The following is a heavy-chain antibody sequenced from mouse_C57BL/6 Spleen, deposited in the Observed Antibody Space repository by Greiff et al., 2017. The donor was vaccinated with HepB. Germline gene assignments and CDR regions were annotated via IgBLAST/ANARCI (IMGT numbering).Heavy chain of an antibody. J-gene: IGHJ2*01. CDR1: GYAFSSYW. D-gene: IGHD1-1*01. CDR3: ARGGLWLITTVVADY. V-gene: IGHV1-80*01. Sequence: QVQLQQSGAELVKPGASVKISCKASGYAFSSYWMNWVKQRPGKGLEWIGQIYPGDGDTNYNGKFKGQATLTADKSSSTAYMQLSSLTSEDSAVYFCARGGLWLITTVVADYWGQGTTLTVSS. CDR2: IYPGDGDT.